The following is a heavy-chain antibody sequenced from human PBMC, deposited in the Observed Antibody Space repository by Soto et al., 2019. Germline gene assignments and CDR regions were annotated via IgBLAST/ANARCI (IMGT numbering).Heavy chain of an antibody. CDR2: INPSGGST. Sequence: ASVKVSCKASGYTFTSYYMHWVRQAPGQGLEWMGIINPSGGSTSYAQKFQGRVTMTRDTSTSTVYMELSSLRSEDTAVYYCARDLGTARRSVPYYYGMDVWGQGTKVTVSS. D-gene: IGHD6-6*01. CDR3: ARDLGTARRSVPYYYGMDV. CDR1: GYTFTSYY. V-gene: IGHV1-46*01. J-gene: IGHJ6*02.